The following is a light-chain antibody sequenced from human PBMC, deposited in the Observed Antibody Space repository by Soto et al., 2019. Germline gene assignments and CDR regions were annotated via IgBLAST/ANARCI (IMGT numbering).Light chain of an antibody. CDR1: QSVSNNY. CDR3: QQYGSSGT. Sequence: IVLSKSPGTLSLSQGERATLSCRASQSVSNNYLAWYQQKPGQAPRLLIYGASNRATGIPDRFSGSGSGTDFTLTISRLEPEDFAVYYCQQYGSSGTFGQGTKVDIK. V-gene: IGKV3-20*01. J-gene: IGKJ1*01. CDR2: GAS.